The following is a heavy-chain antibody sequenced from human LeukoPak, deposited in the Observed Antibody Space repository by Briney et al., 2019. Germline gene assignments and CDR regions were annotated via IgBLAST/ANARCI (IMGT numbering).Heavy chain of an antibody. CDR3: AKEAQAFDY. J-gene: IGHJ4*02. CDR1: GFTFDDYA. Sequence: GRSLRLSCAASGFTFDDYAMHWVRQAPGKGLEWVSGISWNSDSIGYADSVKGRFTISRDNAKNSLYLQMNSLRAEDTALYYCAKEAQAFDYWGQGTLVTVSS. V-gene: IGHV3-9*01. CDR2: ISWNSDSI.